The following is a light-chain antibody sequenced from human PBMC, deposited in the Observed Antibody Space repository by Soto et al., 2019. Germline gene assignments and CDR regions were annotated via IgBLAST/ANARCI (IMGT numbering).Light chain of an antibody. CDR3: QRYGTSLPLT. CDR1: QSGGCNF. CDR2: GAS. Sequence: EIVLTQSPGTLAFSRGDRATLSCRASQSGGCNFLAWDQQKPGQGPRLLIFGASCRATGSPDRFSGSGSWTDFTLTISRLEREDFAGDYCQRYGTSLPLTFGRGTKVDIK. V-gene: IGKV3-20*01. J-gene: IGKJ4*01.